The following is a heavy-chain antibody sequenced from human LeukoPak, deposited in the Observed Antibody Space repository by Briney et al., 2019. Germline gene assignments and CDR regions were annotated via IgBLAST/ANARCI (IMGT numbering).Heavy chain of an antibody. J-gene: IGHJ4*02. Sequence: PSVTLSLTCTVSGASIRSYYWSWIRQPPGRGLEWIGYMYNSGSTYYNPSLKSRVAISGDTSKNQFSLKLTSVTAADTAVYYCARLGGPAAVDYWGQGTLVTVSS. D-gene: IGHD2-2*01. CDR3: ARLGGPAAVDY. CDR2: MYNSGST. V-gene: IGHV4-59*01. CDR1: GASIRSYY.